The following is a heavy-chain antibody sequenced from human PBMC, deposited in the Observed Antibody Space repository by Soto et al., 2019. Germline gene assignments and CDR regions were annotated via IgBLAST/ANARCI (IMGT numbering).Heavy chain of an antibody. J-gene: IGHJ6*03. CDR2: ISSSGSTI. Sequence: GGSLRLSCAASGFTFSSYEMNWVRQAPGKGLEWVSYISSSGSTIYYADSVKGRFTISRDNAKNSLYLQMNSLRAEDTAVYYCARLGGCSSTSCYTLYYYYMDVWGKGTTVTVSS. CDR1: GFTFSSYE. V-gene: IGHV3-48*03. D-gene: IGHD2-2*02. CDR3: ARLGGCSSTSCYTLYYYYMDV.